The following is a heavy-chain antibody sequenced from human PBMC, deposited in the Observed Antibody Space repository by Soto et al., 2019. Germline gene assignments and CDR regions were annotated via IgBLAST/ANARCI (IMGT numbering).Heavy chain of an antibody. CDR2: INPSGSAT. CDR3: AREYCSSDSCNVGGNWFDP. V-gene: IGHV1-46*01. Sequence: GASVKVSCKASGYTFTTYYIHWVRQAPGQGLEWMGNINPSGSATGYAQNFQGRVTITRDTSATTAYMELSSLRSEDTTMYYCAREYCSSDSCNVGGNWFDPWGQGTLVTVSS. J-gene: IGHJ5*02. D-gene: IGHD2-2*01. CDR1: GYTFTTYY.